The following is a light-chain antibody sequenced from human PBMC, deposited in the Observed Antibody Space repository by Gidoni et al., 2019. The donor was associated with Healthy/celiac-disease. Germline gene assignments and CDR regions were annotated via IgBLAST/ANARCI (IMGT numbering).Light chain of an antibody. CDR3: QQYDGLPLT. Sequence: DIQMTQSPSSLSASVGDRVTITCQASQDITNYLNWYQQKPGKAPKLLIYDASNLETGVPSRFSGSGSGTDFTFTISSLQPEDIATYYCQQYDGLPLTFGGGTKVEIK. CDR1: QDITNY. J-gene: IGKJ4*01. V-gene: IGKV1-33*01. CDR2: DAS.